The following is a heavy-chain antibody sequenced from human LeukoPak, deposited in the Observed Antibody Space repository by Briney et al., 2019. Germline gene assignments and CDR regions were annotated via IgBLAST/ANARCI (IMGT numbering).Heavy chain of an antibody. CDR2: IYYSGST. CDR1: GGSISSGDYY. Sequence: SQTLSLTCTVSGGSISSGDYYWSWIRQPPGKGLEWIGYIYYSGSTYYNPSLKSRVTISVDTSKNQFSLKLSSVTAADTAVYYCAREGYGGNLDGSAFDIWGQGTMVTVSS. D-gene: IGHD4-23*01. CDR3: AREGYGGNLDGSAFDI. V-gene: IGHV4-30-4*08. J-gene: IGHJ3*02.